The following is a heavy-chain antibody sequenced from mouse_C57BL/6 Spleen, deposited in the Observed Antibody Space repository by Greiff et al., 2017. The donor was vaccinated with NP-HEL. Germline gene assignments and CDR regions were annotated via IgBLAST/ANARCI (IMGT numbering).Heavy chain of an antibody. D-gene: IGHD1-1*01. CDR1: GYAFSSYW. CDR2: IYPGDGDT. Sequence: VKLMESGAELVKPGASVKISCKASGYAFSSYWMNWVKQRPGKGLEWIGQIYPGDGDTNYNGKFKGKATLTADKSSSTAYMQLSSLTSEDSAVYFCARTDYYGSSRYYFDDWGQGTTLTVSS. V-gene: IGHV1-80*01. J-gene: IGHJ2*01. CDR3: ARTDYYGSSRYYFDD.